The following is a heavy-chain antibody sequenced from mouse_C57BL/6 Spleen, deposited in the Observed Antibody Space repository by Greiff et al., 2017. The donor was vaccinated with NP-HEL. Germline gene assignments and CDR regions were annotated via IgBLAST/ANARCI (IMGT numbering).Heavy chain of an antibody. J-gene: IGHJ3*01. CDR2: INPNNGGT. V-gene: IGHV1-26*01. Sequence: VQLQQSGPELVKPGASVKISCKASGYTFTDYYMNWVKQSHGKSLEWIGDINPNNGGTSYNQKFKGKATLTVDKSSSTAYMELRSLTSEDSAVYYCARSGDGYGAWFAYWGQGTLVTVSA. CDR1: GYTFTDYY. CDR3: ARSGDGYGAWFAY. D-gene: IGHD2-2*01.